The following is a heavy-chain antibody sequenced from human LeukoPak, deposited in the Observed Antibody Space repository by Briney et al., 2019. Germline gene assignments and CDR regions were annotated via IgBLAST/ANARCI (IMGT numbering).Heavy chain of an antibody. Sequence: GGSLRLSCAASGFTFSSYGMHWVRQAPGKGLEWVALIRYDETNKYYADSVKGRFTISRDNSKNTLYLQMNSLRAEDTAVYYCAELGITMIGGVWGKGTTVTISS. CDR3: AELGITMIGGV. V-gene: IGHV3-30*02. CDR1: GFTFSSYG. J-gene: IGHJ6*04. D-gene: IGHD3-10*02. CDR2: IRYDETNK.